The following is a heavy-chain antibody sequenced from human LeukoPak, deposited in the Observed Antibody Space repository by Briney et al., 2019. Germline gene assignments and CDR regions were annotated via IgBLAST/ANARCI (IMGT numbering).Heavy chain of an antibody. CDR1: GGSISSGGYY. CDR2: IYYSGST. Sequence: SETLSLTCTVSGGSISSGGYYWSWIRQHPGKGLEWIGYIYYSGSTYYNPSLKSRVTISVDTSKNQFSLKLGSVTAADTAVYYCARESWSGSIYYYGMDVWGQGTTVTVSS. J-gene: IGHJ6*02. D-gene: IGHD3-3*01. CDR3: ARESWSGSIYYYGMDV. V-gene: IGHV4-31*03.